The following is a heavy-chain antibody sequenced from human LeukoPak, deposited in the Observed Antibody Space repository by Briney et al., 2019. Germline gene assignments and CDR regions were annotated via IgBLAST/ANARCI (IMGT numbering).Heavy chain of an antibody. J-gene: IGHJ6*04. CDR3: GGEPRLLDV. V-gene: IGHV4-59*01. CDR2: IYYSGST. CDR1: GGSITSSY. D-gene: IGHD6-25*01. Sequence: AAETLSLSCTVSGGSITSSYWSWIRQPPGGGLEWIGYIYYSGSTKYNPSLKSRVTISVDMSKNQLSLKLSFVTAADTAVYYCGGEPRLLDVWGKGTKVTVSS.